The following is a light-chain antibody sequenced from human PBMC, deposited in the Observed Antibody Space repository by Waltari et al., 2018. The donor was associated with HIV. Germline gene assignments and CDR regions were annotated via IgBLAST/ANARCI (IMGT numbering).Light chain of an antibody. CDR2: EVS. J-gene: IGLJ2*01. CDR1: SSAVGGYNY. CDR3: SSYTSSTTLV. V-gene: IGLV2-14*01. Sequence: QSALTQPASVSGSPGQSITISCTGTSSAVGGYNYVSWYQQHPGKAPNLMIYEVSTRPSGVSNRFSGSKSGNTASLTISGLQAEDEADYYCSSYTSSTTLVFGGGTKLTVL.